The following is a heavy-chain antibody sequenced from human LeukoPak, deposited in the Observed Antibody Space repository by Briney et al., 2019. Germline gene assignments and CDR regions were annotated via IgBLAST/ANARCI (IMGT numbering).Heavy chain of an antibody. Sequence: GGSLRLSCAASGFTFSDYYMSWIRQAPGKGLEWVSYISSSGSTIYYADSVKGRFTISRDNSKNTLYVQMNSLRAEDTAVYYCAKEGYSRGYYSYYYMDVWGKGTTVTVSS. CDR2: ISSSGSTI. V-gene: IGHV3-11*04. CDR1: GFTFSDYY. J-gene: IGHJ6*03. D-gene: IGHD6-13*01. CDR3: AKEGYSRGYYSYYYMDV.